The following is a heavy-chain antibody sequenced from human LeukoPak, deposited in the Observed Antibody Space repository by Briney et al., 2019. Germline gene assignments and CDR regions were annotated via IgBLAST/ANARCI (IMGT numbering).Heavy chain of an antibody. CDR1: GGPFSSYA. D-gene: IGHD6-19*01. J-gene: IGHJ4*02. V-gene: IGHV1-69*04. Sequence: GASVKVSCKASGGPFSSYAISWVRQAPGQGLEWMGRIIPILDMANYAQKFQGRVTLTADKSTSTAYMELSSLRSEDTAVYYCATERADITVATSDYFDSWGQGALVTVSS. CDR2: IIPILDMA. CDR3: ATERADITVATSDYFDS.